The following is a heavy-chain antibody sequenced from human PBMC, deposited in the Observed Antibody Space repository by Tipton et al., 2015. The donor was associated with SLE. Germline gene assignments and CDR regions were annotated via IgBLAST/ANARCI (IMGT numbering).Heavy chain of an antibody. CDR3: ATRQQQVEEF. J-gene: IGHJ4*02. Sequence: SLRLSCAASGFSFSNNGMHWVRQAPGKGLEWVAVIWYDGSNKYYADSVKGRFTISRDNSKNTLYLQMNSLRAEDTAVYYCATRQQQVEEFWGQGTLVTVSS. D-gene: IGHD6-13*01. CDR2: IWYDGSNK. CDR1: GFSFSNNG. V-gene: IGHV3-33*08.